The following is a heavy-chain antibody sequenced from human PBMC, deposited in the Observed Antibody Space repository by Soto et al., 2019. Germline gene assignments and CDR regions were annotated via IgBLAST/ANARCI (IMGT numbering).Heavy chain of an antibody. CDR2: INAGNGNT. D-gene: IGHD6-19*01. CDR3: ARDDSSGWYGNWFDP. CDR1: GYTFTSYA. J-gene: IGHJ5*02. Sequence: ASVKVSCKASGYTFTSYAMHWVRQAPGQRLEWMGWINAGNGNTKYSQKFQGRVTITRDTSASTAYMELSSLRSEDTAVYYCARDDSSGWYGNWFDPWGQGTLVTVSS. V-gene: IGHV1-3*01.